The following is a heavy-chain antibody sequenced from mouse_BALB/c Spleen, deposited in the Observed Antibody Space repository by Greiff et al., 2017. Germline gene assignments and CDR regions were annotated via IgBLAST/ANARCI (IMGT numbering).Heavy chain of an antibody. J-gene: IGHJ2*01. D-gene: IGHD1-1*01. CDR1: GYSITSDYA. Sequence: EVKLVESGPGLVKPSQSLSLTCTVTGYSITSDYAWNWIRQFPGNKLEWMGYISYSGSTSYNPSLKSRISITRDTSKNQFFLQLNSVTTEDTATYYCARSDYYGSSYFFDYWGQGTTLTVSS. V-gene: IGHV3-2*02. CDR3: ARSDYYGSSYFFDY. CDR2: ISYSGST.